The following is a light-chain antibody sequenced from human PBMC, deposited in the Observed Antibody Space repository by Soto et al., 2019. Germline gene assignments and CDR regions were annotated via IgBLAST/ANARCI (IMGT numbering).Light chain of an antibody. V-gene: IGLV2-8*01. CDR2: EVS. Sequence: QSVPTQPPSASGSPGQSATISCTGTSSDVGGYNYVSWYQQYPGKAPKLIIYEVSRRPSGVPDRFSGSKSGNTASLTVSGLQAEDEADYYCSSYAGSSTWVFGGGTKLTVL. CDR1: SSDVGGYNY. CDR3: SSYAGSSTWV. J-gene: IGLJ2*01.